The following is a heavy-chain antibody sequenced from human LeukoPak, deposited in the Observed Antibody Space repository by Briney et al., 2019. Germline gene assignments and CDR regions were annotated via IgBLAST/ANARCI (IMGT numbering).Heavy chain of an antibody. CDR3: ARVLSGCETTRCELDY. V-gene: IGHV3-48*01. D-gene: IGHD1-26*01. J-gene: IGHJ4*02. CDR2: ISSSSSTI. CDR1: GFTFSTYS. Sequence: PGGSLRLSCAASGFTFSTYSMNWVRQAPGKGLEWVSDISSSSSTIYYADSVKGRFTISRDNAKNSLYLQMNGLRAEDTAVYYCARVLSGCETTRCELDYWGQGTLVTVSS.